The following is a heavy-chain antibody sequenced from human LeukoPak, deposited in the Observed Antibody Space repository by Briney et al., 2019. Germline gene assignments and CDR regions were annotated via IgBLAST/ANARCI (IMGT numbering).Heavy chain of an antibody. CDR1: GFTFSSYA. V-gene: IGHV3-23*01. D-gene: IGHD3-3*01. Sequence: GGSLRLSCAASGFTFSSYAMSWVRQAPGKGLEWVSAISGSGGSTYYADSVKGRFTISRDNSKNTLYLQMNSPRAEDTAVYYCHYDFWSGKTFFDYWGQGTLVTVSS. J-gene: IGHJ4*02. CDR3: HYDFWSGKTFFDY. CDR2: ISGSGGST.